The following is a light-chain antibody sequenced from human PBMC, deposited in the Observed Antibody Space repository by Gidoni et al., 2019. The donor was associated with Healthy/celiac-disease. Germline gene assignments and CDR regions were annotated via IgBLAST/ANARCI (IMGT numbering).Light chain of an antibody. Sequence: DPVTITCRASQDISNYLAWYQQKPGQVPKLLIYAASTLQSGVPSRFSGSGSGTDFTLTISSLQPEDVATYYCQKYNSAPYTFXQXTKLXIK. CDR2: AAS. CDR1: QDISNY. J-gene: IGKJ2*01. V-gene: IGKV1-27*01. CDR3: QKYNSAPYT.